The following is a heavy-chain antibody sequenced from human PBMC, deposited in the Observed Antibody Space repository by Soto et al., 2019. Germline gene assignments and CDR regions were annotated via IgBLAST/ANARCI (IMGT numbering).Heavy chain of an antibody. CDR2: INPNSGGT. D-gene: IGHD3-3*01. CDR3: ARGWYDFWSGYYPY. CDR1: GYTFTGYY. Sequence: ASVKVSCKASGYTFTGYYMHWVRQAPGQGLEWMGWINPNSGGTNYAQKFQGWVTMTRDTSISTAYMELSSLRSEDTAVYYCARGWYDFWSGYYPYWGQGTLVTVSS. V-gene: IGHV1-2*04. J-gene: IGHJ4*02.